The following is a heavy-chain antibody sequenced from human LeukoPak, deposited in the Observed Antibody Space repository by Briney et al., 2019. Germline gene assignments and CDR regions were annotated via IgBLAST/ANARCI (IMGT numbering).Heavy chain of an antibody. Sequence: GGSLRLSCAASGFTFDDYAMHWVRQAPGKGLEWVSGISWNSGSIGYADSVKGRSTISRDNAKNSLYLQMNSLRAEDTALYYCSKGPNWFGGLITSLAFLDHRGPGTPVTGSS. CDR3: SKGPNWFGGLITSLAFLDH. CDR1: GFTFDDYA. D-gene: IGHD3-10*01. J-gene: IGHJ4*02. V-gene: IGHV3-9*01. CDR2: ISWNSGSI.